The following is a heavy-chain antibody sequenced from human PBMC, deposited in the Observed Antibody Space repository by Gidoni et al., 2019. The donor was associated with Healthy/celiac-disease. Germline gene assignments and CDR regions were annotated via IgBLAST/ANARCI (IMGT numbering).Heavy chain of an antibody. CDR3: ATVVSSYGLISNGDY. CDR2: FDPEDGEK. V-gene: IGHV1-24*01. D-gene: IGHD1-26*01. CDR1: GYTLTELS. J-gene: IGHJ4*02. Sequence: QVQLVQSGAEVKKPGASVKVSCKVSGYTLTELSMHWVLPAPGRGLAWMGGFDPEDGEKIYAQKFQGRVTMTEDTSTDTAYMELSSLRSEDTAVYYCATVVSSYGLISNGDYWGQGTLVTVSS.